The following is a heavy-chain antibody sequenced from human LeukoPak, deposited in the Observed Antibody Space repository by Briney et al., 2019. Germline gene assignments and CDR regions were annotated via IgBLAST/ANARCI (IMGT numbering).Heavy chain of an antibody. V-gene: IGHV3-33*01. CDR2: IWYDGSNK. CDR1: GFTFSSYG. CDR3: ARDGYQSHNWFDP. J-gene: IGHJ5*02. Sequence: PGGSLRLSCAASGFTFSSYGMHWVRQAPGKGLEWVAVIWYDGSNKYYADSMKGRFTISRDNSKNTLYLQMNSLRAEDTAVYYCARDGYQSHNWFDPWGQGTLVTVSS. D-gene: IGHD5-12*01.